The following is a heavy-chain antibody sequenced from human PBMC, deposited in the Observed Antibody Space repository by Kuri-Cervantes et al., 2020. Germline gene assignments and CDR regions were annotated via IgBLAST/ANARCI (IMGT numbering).Heavy chain of an antibody. V-gene: IGHV4-59*01. CDR3: ARARLVGYYYYYGMDV. CDR1: GGSISSYY. D-gene: IGHD1-26*01. J-gene: IGHJ6*02. CDR2: IYYSGST. Sequence: SETLSLTCTVSGGSISSYYWSWIRQPPGKGLEWIGYIYYSGSTNYNPSLKSRVTISVDTSKNQFSLKLSSVTAADTAVYYCARARLVGYYYYYGMDVWGQGTTVTVSS.